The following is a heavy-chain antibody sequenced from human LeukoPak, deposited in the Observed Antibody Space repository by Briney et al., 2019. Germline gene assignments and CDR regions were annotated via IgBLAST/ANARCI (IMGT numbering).Heavy chain of an antibody. CDR3: PKDTSSDGYDAFDI. V-gene: IGHV3-43D*03. Sequence: GGSLRLSCAASGFTFDDHAMHWVRQAPGKGLEWVSLISWNGGTTYYADSVQGRFTISRDNSKNSLYLQLNSLRAEDTALYYCPKDTSSDGYDAFDIWGQGTMVTVSS. D-gene: IGHD6-19*01. CDR2: ISWNGGTT. J-gene: IGHJ3*02. CDR1: GFTFDDHA.